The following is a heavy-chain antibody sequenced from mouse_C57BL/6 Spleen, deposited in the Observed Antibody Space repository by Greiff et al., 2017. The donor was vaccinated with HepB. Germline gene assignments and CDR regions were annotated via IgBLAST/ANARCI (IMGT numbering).Heavy chain of an antibody. CDR1: GYTFPSYT. J-gene: IGHJ2*01. CDR2: INPSSGYT. Sequence: VQLQQSGAELARPGASVKMSCKASGYTFPSYTMHWVKQRPGQGLEWIGYINPSSGYTKYNQKFKDKATLTADKSSSTAYMQLSSLTSEDSAVYYCARRPYDYENFDYWGQGTTLTVSS. V-gene: IGHV1-4*01. D-gene: IGHD2-4*01. CDR3: ARRPYDYENFDY.